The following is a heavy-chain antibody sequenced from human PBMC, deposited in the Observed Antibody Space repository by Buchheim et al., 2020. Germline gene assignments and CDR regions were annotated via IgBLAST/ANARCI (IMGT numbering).Heavy chain of an antibody. V-gene: IGHV3-23*04. CDR1: GFTFSSYA. D-gene: IGHD1-1*01. Sequence: EVQLVESGGGLVQPGGSLRLSCAASGFTFSSYAMSWVRQAPGKGLEWVSAISGSGGSTYYADSVKGRFTISSDNSKNTLYLEMNSLRAEDTAVYYCAKEVVSSKYNWNDAHGMDVWGQGTT. CDR3: AKEVVSSKYNWNDAHGMDV. J-gene: IGHJ6*02. CDR2: ISGSGGST.